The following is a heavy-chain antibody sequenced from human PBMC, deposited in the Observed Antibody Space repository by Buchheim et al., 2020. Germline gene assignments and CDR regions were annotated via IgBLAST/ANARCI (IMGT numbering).Heavy chain of an antibody. CDR1: GFTFSTYG. V-gene: IGHV3-33*01. Sequence: QVQLVESGGGVVQPGRSLRLSCAASGFTFSTYGMHWVRQAPGKGLEWVAVIWYDGNNKYYADSVKGRFTISRDNSKNTLYLQMNSLRAEDTAVYYCARDEPYTTVNYYMDVWGKGTT. D-gene: IGHD4-17*01. J-gene: IGHJ6*03. CDR3: ARDEPYTTVNYYMDV. CDR2: IWYDGNNK.